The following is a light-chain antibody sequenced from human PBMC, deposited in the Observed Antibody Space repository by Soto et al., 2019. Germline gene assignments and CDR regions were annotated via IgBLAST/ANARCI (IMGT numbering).Light chain of an antibody. J-gene: IGKJ4*01. CDR3: QKFNAVPT. CDR2: AAS. V-gene: IGKV1-27*01. CDR1: QAISNY. Sequence: DIQMTQSPSSLSASVGDRVTITCRASQAISNYLAWYQQKPGKVPTLLIYAASTLQSGVPSRFSGSGSGTDFTLTISSLQPEDAETFYSQKFNAVPTFGGGTKVEI.